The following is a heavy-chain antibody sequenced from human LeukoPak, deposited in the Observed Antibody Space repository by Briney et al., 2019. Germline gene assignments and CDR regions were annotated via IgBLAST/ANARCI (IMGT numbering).Heavy chain of an antibody. D-gene: IGHD6-19*01. CDR1: GFSISSYY. CDR3: ARGGSGWSEYFKH. CDR2: IYYSGSN. Sequence: SETLSLTCTVSGFSISSYYWNWLRQPPGKGLEWVGYIYYSGSNNYNASLTSPVSISIDTSKNHFSLKLNSVTAADTAVYYCARGGSGWSEYFKHWGQGTLVTVSS. V-gene: IGHV4-59*01. J-gene: IGHJ1*01.